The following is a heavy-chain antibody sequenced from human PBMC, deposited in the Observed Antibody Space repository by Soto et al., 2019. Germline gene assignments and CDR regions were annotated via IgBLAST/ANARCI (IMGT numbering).Heavy chain of an antibody. J-gene: IGHJ4*02. D-gene: IGHD6-13*01. V-gene: IGHV4-30-2*01. Sequence: QLQLQESGSGLVKPSQTLSLTCSVSGGSISSGGYSWSWIRQPPGKGLEWIGYIYHSGSTYYNPSLKSRVTISVDRSKNQFALKLSSVTAADTAVYYCASRYSSSWYFDYWGQGTLVTVSS. CDR2: IYHSGST. CDR3: ASRYSSSWYFDY. CDR1: GGSISSGGYS.